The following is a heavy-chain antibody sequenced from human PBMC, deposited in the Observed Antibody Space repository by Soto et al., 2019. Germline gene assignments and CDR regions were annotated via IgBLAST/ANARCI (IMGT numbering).Heavy chain of an antibody. J-gene: IGHJ5*02. CDR3: ARVPDR. Sequence: QLPLQESGSGLVKPSQTLSLTCAVSGGSISSGGYSWSWIRQPPGQGLEWIGYIYHSGSTYYNPSLKSRVPISVDRSKNQFSLKLSSVAAADTAVYYCARVPDRWGQGTLVTVSS. D-gene: IGHD2-2*01. CDR2: IYHSGST. V-gene: IGHV4-30-2*01. CDR1: GGSISSGGYS.